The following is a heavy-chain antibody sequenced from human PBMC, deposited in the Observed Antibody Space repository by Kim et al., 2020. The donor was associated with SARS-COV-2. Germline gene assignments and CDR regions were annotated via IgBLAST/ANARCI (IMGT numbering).Heavy chain of an antibody. CDR1: GFTFSNAW. D-gene: IGHD3-9*01. V-gene: IGHV3-15*01. Sequence: GGSLRLSCAASGFTFSNAWMSWVRQAPGKGLEWVGRIKSKTDGGTTDYAAPVKGRFTISRDDSKNTLYLQMNSLKTEDTAVYYCTVDILTGYESRATYYYYYYGMDVWGQGTTVTVSS. J-gene: IGHJ6*02. CDR3: TVDILTGYESRATYYYYYYGMDV. CDR2: IKSKTDGGTT.